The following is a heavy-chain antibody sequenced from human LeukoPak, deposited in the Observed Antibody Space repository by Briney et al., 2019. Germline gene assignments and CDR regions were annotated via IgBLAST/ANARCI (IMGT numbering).Heavy chain of an antibody. CDR1: GYTFTSYY. CDR3: ARDFAQDGIVADAFDI. D-gene: IGHD2/OR15-2a*01. V-gene: IGHV1-46*01. Sequence: ASVTVSCTASGYTFTSYYMHWVRQAPGQGLEWMGIINPSGGSTSYAQKFQGRVTMTRDTSTSTVYMELSSLRSEDTAVYYCARDFAQDGIVADAFDIWGQGTMVTVSS. J-gene: IGHJ3*02. CDR2: INPSGGST.